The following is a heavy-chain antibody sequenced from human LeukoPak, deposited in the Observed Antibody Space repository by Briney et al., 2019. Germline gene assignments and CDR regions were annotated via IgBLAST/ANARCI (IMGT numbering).Heavy chain of an antibody. D-gene: IGHD6-6*01. Sequence: ASVKVSCKASGYTFTGYYIHWVRQAPGQGLEWMGWINPNSGGTNYAQNFQGRVTMTRDTSISTAYMELSRLRSDDTAMSYCAREHSSSSGKDFDYWGQGTLVTVSS. V-gene: IGHV1-2*02. CDR3: AREHSSSSGKDFDY. CDR1: GYTFTGYY. J-gene: IGHJ4*02. CDR2: INPNSGGT.